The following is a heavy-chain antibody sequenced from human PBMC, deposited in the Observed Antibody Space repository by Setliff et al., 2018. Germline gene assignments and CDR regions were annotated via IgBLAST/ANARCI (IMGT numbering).Heavy chain of an antibody. D-gene: IGHD3-3*01. CDR3: RYWSGYSNNDY. CDR1: GGSFTNYY. J-gene: IGHJ4*02. CDR2: INHSGST. V-gene: IGHV4-34*01. Sequence: SETLSLTCTVYGGSFTNYYWGWIRQSPGKGLEWIGEINHSGSTNYNPSLKSRLTTSVDASTNQFSLKLYSVTAADTAVYYCRYWSGYSNNDYWGQGTLVTVSS.